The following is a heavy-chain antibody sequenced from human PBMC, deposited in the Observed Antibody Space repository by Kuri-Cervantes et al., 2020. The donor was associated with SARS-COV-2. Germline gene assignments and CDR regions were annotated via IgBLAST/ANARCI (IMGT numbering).Heavy chain of an antibody. CDR2: ISAYNGNT. CDR1: GYTFTSYG. Sequence: ASVKVSCKASGYTFTSYGISWVRQAPGQGLEWMGWISAYNGNTNYAQKLQGRVTMTTDTSTSTAYMELRSLRSDDTAVYYCARDGGYNWNYHVYYYYGMDVWGQGTTVTVSS. D-gene: IGHD1-7*01. J-gene: IGHJ6*02. CDR3: ARDGGYNWNYHVYYYYGMDV. V-gene: IGHV1-18*01.